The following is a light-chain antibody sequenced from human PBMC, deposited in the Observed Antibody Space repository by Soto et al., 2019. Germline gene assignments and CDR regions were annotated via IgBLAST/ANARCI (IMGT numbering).Light chain of an antibody. V-gene: IGLV1-40*01. CDR2: GNR. Sequence: QSVLTQPPSVSGAPGQRVTISCSGNSSNLGAGYDVHWYQQLPVAAPKLVIFGNRNRPSGVPERFSGSKSGTSASLAITGLQAEDEAAYYCQAYDYSLTASVFGGGTKLTVL. CDR1: SSNLGAGYD. J-gene: IGLJ3*02. CDR3: QAYDYSLTASV.